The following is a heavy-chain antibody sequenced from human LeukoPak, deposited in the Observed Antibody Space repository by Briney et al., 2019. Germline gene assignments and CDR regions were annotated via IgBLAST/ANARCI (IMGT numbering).Heavy chain of an antibody. CDR3: ARDNLRFFDY. CDR2: INPTSGAT. V-gene: IGHV1-2*02. Sequence: ASVKVSCKPSGYTFTNYYIQWVRQAPGQGLEWRGWINPTSGATNYAQRFQGRVTMTRDTSIRTAYMELSSLRSDDTAVYYCARDNLRFFDYWGQGTLVTVSS. J-gene: IGHJ4*02. D-gene: IGHD1-14*01. CDR1: GYTFTNYY.